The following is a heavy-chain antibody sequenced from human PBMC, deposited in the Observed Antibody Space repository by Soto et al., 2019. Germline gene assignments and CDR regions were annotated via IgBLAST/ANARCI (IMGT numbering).Heavy chain of an antibody. CDR3: ARVPGP. Sequence: QSLTCAVSGCSISSGGYSWSWIRQPPGKGLEWIGYIYHSGSTYYNPSLKSRVTISVDRSKNQFSLKLSSVTAADTAVYYCARVPGPWGQGTLVTVSS. V-gene: IGHV4-30-2*01. CDR2: IYHSGST. J-gene: IGHJ5*02. CDR1: GCSISSGGYS.